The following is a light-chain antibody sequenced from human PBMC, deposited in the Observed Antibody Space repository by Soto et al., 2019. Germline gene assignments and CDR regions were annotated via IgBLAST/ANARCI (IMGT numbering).Light chain of an antibody. CDR3: EKYNSALWT. Sequence: DIQMTQSPSSLSASVGDRVTITCRASQGISNYLAWYQHKPGKVPKLLIYAASTLQSGVPSRFSGSGSGTDFTLTISSLQPEDVATYYCEKYNSALWTFGPGTKVEIK. CDR1: QGISNY. V-gene: IGKV1-27*01. CDR2: AAS. J-gene: IGKJ1*01.